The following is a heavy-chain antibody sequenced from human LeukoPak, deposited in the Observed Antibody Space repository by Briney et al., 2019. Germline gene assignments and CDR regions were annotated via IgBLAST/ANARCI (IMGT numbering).Heavy chain of an antibody. D-gene: IGHD7-27*01. CDR2: ITTNGVNT. V-gene: IGHV3-23*01. CDR3: AKESLGYFDY. Sequence: GGSLRLSCAASGFIFSGYAMSWVGQAPGKGLEWVSAITTNGVNTYYTDSVKGRFTISRDNSMNTLYLQMNSLRAEDTAVYYCAKESLGYFDYWGQGTLVTVSS. J-gene: IGHJ4*02. CDR1: GFIFSGYA.